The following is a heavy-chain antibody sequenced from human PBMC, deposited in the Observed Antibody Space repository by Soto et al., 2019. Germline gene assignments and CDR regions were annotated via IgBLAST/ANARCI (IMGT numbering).Heavy chain of an antibody. J-gene: IGHJ3*02. Sequence: PGGSLRLSCTASGFTFSSFEMNWVRQAPGKGLEWVSYISSSVTSTHYADSVKGRFTISRDNAKESLYLQMNSLRPEDTAVYYCAREAMPAGPGDVFDIWGQGTMVTVSS. V-gene: IGHV3-48*03. D-gene: IGHD6-13*01. CDR1: GFTFSSFE. CDR3: AREAMPAGPGDVFDI. CDR2: ISSSVTST.